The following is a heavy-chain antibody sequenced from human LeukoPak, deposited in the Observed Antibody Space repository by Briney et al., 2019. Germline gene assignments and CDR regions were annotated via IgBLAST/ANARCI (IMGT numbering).Heavy chain of an antibody. CDR2: IHASGGT. CDR1: GTSISSYY. V-gene: IGHV4-4*07. J-gene: IGHJ3*02. D-gene: IGHD2-8*01. CDR3: ARGFCNSGVCFGPNHAFDI. Sequence: PSETLSLTCTVSGTSISSYYWSWIRQPAGKGLEWIGRIHASGGTSYNPSLKSRVTMSVDTSKNQFSLKLRSVTAADTAVYYCARGFCNSGVCFGPNHAFDIWGQGITVTVSS.